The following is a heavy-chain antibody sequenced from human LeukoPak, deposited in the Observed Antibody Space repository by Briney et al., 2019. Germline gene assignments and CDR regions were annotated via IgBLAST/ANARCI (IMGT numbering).Heavy chain of an antibody. J-gene: IGHJ3*02. CDR1: GGSISSGGYY. D-gene: IGHD3-16*01. V-gene: IGHV4-30-2*01. CDR3: ARGGGGYRLPRNAFDI. Sequence: SQTLSLTCTVSGGSISSGGYYWSWIRQPPGKGLEWIGYIYHSGSTYYNPSLKSRVTISVDRSKNQFSLKLSSVTAADTAVYYCARGGGGYRLPRNAFDIWGQGTMVTVSS. CDR2: IYHSGST.